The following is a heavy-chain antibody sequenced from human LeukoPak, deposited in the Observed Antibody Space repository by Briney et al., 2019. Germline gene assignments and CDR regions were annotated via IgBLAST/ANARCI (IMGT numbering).Heavy chain of an antibody. J-gene: IGHJ4*02. V-gene: IGHV3-53*01. D-gene: IGHD1-14*01. CDR1: GFTVSSNY. Sequence: GGSLRLSCAASGFTVSSNYMSWVRQAPGKGLEWVSALYPGGTTYYADSVMGRFTISRDNSKNTLYLQINSLRADDTAVYYCASTRGSRYFDYWGQGTLVTVSS. CDR3: ASTRGSRYFDY. CDR2: LYPGGTT.